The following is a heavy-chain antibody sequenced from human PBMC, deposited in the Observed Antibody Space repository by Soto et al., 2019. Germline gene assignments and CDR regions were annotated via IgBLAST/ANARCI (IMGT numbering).Heavy chain of an antibody. CDR2: VKSKTDGWTT. Sequence: EVQLVESGGNLVKPGGSLRLSCAASGFTFSNAWMSWVRQAPGTGLAWVGRVKSKTDGWTTDYAAPVKGRFTISRDDSKNTRYLQMNSLKAEDTAVYYCTTLYCSDTSCYEFPLGMDVWGQGTTVTVSS. V-gene: IGHV3-15*01. CDR3: TTLYCSDTSCYEFPLGMDV. D-gene: IGHD2-2*01. J-gene: IGHJ6*02. CDR1: GFTFSNAW.